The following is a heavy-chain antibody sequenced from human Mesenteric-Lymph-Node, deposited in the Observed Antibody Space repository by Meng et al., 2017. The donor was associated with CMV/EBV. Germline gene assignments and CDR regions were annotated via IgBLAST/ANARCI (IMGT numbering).Heavy chain of an antibody. CDR1: GFIVSSNY. Sequence: GESLKISCAASGFIVSSNYMSWVRQAPGKGLEWVSVIYSGSNTFYADSVKGRFTISRDNSKNTLHLQMNSLRVEDTAVYYCARDSQVVGATGFDYWGQGTLVTVSS. J-gene: IGHJ4*02. CDR3: ARDSQVVGATGFDY. CDR2: IYSGSNT. V-gene: IGHV3-53*01. D-gene: IGHD1-26*01.